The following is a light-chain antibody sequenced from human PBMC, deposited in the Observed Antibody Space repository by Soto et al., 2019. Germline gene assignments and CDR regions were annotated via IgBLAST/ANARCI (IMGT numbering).Light chain of an antibody. Sequence: ELTQPPSVSVAPGQTARITCEGHNIGSKSVHWYQLRPGQAPEVVLYDDTDRPSGIPERFSGSNSGDTATLTITRVEAGDGADYYCQVRDSSNDYLVFGGGTQLTV. CDR1: NIGSKS. CDR2: DDT. V-gene: IGLV3-21*02. J-gene: IGLJ3*02. CDR3: QVRDSSNDYLV.